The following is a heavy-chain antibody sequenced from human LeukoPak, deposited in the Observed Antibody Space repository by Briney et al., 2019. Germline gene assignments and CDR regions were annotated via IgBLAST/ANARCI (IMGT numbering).Heavy chain of an antibody. V-gene: IGHV3-7*01. J-gene: IGHJ4*02. Sequence: GGSLRLSCAASGLTFSSYWMSWVRQAPGKGLEWVANIKQDGSEKYYVDSVKGRFTISRDNAKNSLYLQMNSLRAEDTAVYYCARGYSYGLVPFDYWGQGTLVTVSS. CDR2: IKQDGSEK. CDR3: ARGYSYGLVPFDY. CDR1: GLTFSSYW. D-gene: IGHD5-18*01.